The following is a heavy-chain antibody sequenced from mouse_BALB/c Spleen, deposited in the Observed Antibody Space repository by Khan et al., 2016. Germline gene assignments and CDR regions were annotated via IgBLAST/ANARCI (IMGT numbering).Heavy chain of an antibody. V-gene: IGHV1-7*01. J-gene: IGHJ2*01. D-gene: IGHD2-1*01. CDR1: GYTFTSYW. CDR2: INPSTGYT. CDR3: APYGNYYFDY. Sequence: QVRLQQSGAELAKPGASVKMSCKASGYTFTSYWMHWVKQRPGQGLEWIGYINPSTGYTEYNQKFKDKATLTADKSSSTAYMQLSSLTSEDSAVYYCAPYGNYYFDYWGQGTTLPVSS.